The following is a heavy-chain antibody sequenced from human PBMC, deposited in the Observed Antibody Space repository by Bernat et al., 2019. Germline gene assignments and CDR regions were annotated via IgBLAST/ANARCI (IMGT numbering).Heavy chain of an antibody. CDR1: GFTFSSYA. CDR2: ISYDGSNK. CDR3: ARDPTREPPYYFDY. V-gene: IGHV3-30-3*01. Sequence: QVQLVESGGGVVQPGRSLRLSCAASGFTFSSYAMHWVRQAPGKGLAWVAVISYDGSNKYYADSVKGRFTISRDNSKNTLYLQMNSLRAEDTAVYYCARDPTREPPYYFDYWGQGTLVTVSS. D-gene: IGHD1-26*01. J-gene: IGHJ4*02.